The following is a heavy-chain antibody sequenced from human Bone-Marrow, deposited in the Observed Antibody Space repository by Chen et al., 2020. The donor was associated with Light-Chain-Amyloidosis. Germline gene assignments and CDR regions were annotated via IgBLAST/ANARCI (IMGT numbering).Heavy chain of an antibody. CDR2: ISSSSSYI. V-gene: IGHV3-21*01. J-gene: IGHJ3*02. CDR3: ASKSGEAFDI. Sequence: EVQLVESGGGLVKPGGSLRLSCAASGFTFSSYSMNWVRQAPGKGLEWVSSISSSSSYIYYADSVKGRFTISRDNAKNSLYLQMNSLRAEDTAVYYCASKSGEAFDIWGQGTMVTVSS. CDR1: GFTFSSYS. D-gene: IGHD1-26*01.